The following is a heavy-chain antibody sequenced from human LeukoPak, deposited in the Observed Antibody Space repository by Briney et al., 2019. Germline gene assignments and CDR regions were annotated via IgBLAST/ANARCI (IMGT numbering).Heavy chain of an antibody. V-gene: IGHV3-74*01. CDR3: ARESMNDGYYYGMDV. Sequence: GGSLRLSCAASGFTFSSYWMHWVRQAPGKGLVWVSRINSDGSSTSYADSVKGRFTISRDNAKNTLYLQMNSLRAEDTAVYYCARESMNDGYYYGMDVWGQGTTVTVSS. CDR1: GFTFSSYW. D-gene: IGHD1-1*01. J-gene: IGHJ6*02. CDR2: INSDGSST.